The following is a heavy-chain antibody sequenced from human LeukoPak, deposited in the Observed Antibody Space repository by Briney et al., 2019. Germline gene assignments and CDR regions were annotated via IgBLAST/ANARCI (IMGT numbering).Heavy chain of an antibody. D-gene: IGHD5-12*01. Sequence: PGGSLRLSCAASGFAFSSYAMSWVRQPPGKGLEWIGEIYHSGSTNYNPSLKSRVTISVDKSKNQFSLKLSSVTAADTAVYYCARGEKDLVATSDSNWFDPWGQGTLVTVSS. J-gene: IGHJ5*02. CDR2: IYHSGST. CDR1: GFAFSSYAM. CDR3: ARGEKDLVATSDSNWFDP. V-gene: IGHV4-4*02.